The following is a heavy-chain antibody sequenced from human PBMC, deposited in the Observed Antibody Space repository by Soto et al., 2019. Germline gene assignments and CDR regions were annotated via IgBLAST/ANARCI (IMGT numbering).Heavy chain of an antibody. J-gene: IGHJ5*02. Sequence: SETLSRTCTVSGDSVSSASFYWIWIRQAPGKGLELIGFIYFSGITNYNPSLKSRVTMSLDTSKNQFSLKLRSVTPADTAVYFCERVNSGLNWFDAWGQGTLVSFSS. CDR2: IYFSGIT. CDR3: ERVNSGLNWFDA. D-gene: IGHD6-19*01. V-gene: IGHV4-61*01. CDR1: GDSVSSASFY.